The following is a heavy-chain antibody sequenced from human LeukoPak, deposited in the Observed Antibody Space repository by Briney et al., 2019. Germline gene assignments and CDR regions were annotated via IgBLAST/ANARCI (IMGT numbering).Heavy chain of an antibody. CDR1: GGSISSYY. D-gene: IGHD6-19*01. CDR2: IYYSGST. CDR3: ARDRHSSGWYPFDY. V-gene: IGHV4-59*01. J-gene: IGHJ4*02. Sequence: SETLSLTCTVSGGSISSYYWSWIRQPPGKGLEWIGYIYYSGSTNYNPSLKSRVTISVDTSKNQFSLKLSSVTAADTAVYYCARDRHSSGWYPFDYWGQGILVTVSS.